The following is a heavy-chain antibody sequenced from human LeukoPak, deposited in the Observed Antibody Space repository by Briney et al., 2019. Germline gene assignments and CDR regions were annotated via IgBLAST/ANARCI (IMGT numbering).Heavy chain of an antibody. V-gene: IGHV4-4*02. D-gene: IGHD1-26*01. Sequence: PSETLSLTCAVSTDSLTSNWWSWVRQPPGKGLEWIGEVHKSGSTNYYPSLQSRVTISIDKSKNQIALELTSVTAADTAVYYCAKEIVGAPTPGAYWGQGILVTVSS. CDR1: TDSLTSNW. CDR2: VHKSGST. CDR3: AKEIVGAPTPGAY. J-gene: IGHJ4*02.